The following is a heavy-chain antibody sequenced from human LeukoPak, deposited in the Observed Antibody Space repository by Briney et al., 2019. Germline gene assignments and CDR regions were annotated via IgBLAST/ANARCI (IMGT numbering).Heavy chain of an antibody. CDR2: ISGSGGST. CDR3: AKESSLTTVTTEYGY. CDR1: GFTFSSYA. J-gene: IGHJ4*02. V-gene: IGHV3-23*01. D-gene: IGHD4-17*01. Sequence: TGGSLRLSCAASGFTFSSYAMSWVRQAPGKGLEWVSAISGSGGSTYYADSVKGRFTISRDNAKNTLYLQMNSLRAEDTAVYYCAKESSLTTVTTEYGYWGQGTLVTVSS.